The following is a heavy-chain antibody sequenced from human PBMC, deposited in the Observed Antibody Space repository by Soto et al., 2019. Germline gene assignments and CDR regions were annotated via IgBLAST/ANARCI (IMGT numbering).Heavy chain of an antibody. CDR2: ISYDGSNK. D-gene: IGHD1-20*01. J-gene: IGHJ4*02. V-gene: IGHV3-30*18. CDR1: GFTFSSYG. CDR3: AKDETLSGYNWNQWDY. Sequence: GGSLRLSCAASGFTFSSYGMHWVRQAPGKGLEWVAVISYDGSNKYYADSVKGRFTISRDNSKNTLYLQMNSLRAEDTAVYYCAKDETLSGYNWNQWDYWGQGTLVTVSS.